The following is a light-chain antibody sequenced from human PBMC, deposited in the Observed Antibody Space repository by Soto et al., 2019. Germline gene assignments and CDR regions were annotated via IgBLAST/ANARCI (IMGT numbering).Light chain of an antibody. J-gene: IGKJ1*01. Sequence: DLQTTQSPSTLSASVGDRVTITCRASQSITNWLAWYQQKPGKAPKLLIYKASNLESGIPSRFSGSGSGTEFTLTITSLQPDDFATYYCHQYKSYPWTFGQGTKVEIK. CDR3: HQYKSYPWT. CDR2: KAS. V-gene: IGKV1-5*03. CDR1: QSITNW.